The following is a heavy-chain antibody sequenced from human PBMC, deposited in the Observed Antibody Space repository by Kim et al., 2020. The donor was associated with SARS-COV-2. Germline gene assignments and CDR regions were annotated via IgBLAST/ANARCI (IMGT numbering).Heavy chain of an antibody. D-gene: IGHD2-15*01. J-gene: IGHJ4*02. CDR1: GYTFTSYG. V-gene: IGHV1-18*01. CDR2: ISAYNGNT. CDR3: ARFGLGYCSGGSCYGPRYYFDY. Sequence: ASVKVSCKASGYTFTSYGISWVRQAPGQGLEWMGWISAYNGNTNYAQKLQGRVTMTTDTSTSTAYMELRSLRSDDTAVYYCARFGLGYCSGGSCYGPRYYFDYWGQGTLVTVSS.